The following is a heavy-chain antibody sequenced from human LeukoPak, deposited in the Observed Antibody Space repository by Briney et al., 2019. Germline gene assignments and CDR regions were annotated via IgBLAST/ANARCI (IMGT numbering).Heavy chain of an antibody. V-gene: IGHV3-23*01. D-gene: IGHD6-13*01. CDR3: AKVTFSSSWYPFNY. CDR1: GFTFSSYA. Sequence: GGSLRLSCAASGFTFSSYAMSWVRQAPGKGLEWVSAISGSGGSTYYADSVKGRFTISRDNSKNALYLQMNSLRAEDTAVYYCAKVTFSSSWYPFNYWGQGTLVTVSS. J-gene: IGHJ4*02. CDR2: ISGSGGST.